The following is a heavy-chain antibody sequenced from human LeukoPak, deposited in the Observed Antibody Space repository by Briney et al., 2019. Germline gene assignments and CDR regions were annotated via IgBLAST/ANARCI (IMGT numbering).Heavy chain of an antibody. CDR1: GFIFSSYT. CDR3: ATDSGYNAFDV. Sequence: GGSLRLSCAASGFIFSSYTMNWVRQAPGKGLEWVSYITSSSSTIYYADSVKGRFTISRDNAKNSLYLQMNSLRVEDTAVYYCATDSGYNAFDVWGQGTMVSVSS. D-gene: IGHD5-12*01. J-gene: IGHJ3*01. V-gene: IGHV3-48*04. CDR2: ITSSSSTI.